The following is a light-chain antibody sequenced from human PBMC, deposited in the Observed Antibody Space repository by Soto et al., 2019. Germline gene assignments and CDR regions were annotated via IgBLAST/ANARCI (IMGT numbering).Light chain of an antibody. Sequence: EIVLTQSPGTLSLSPGERATLSCRASQSVSSSYLAWYQHEPGQAPRLLISGASNRAAGIPDRFSGSGSGTEFTLTISRLEPEDFAVYYCQQYDNSFTXGGGTKVDIK. CDR3: QQYDNSFT. CDR1: QSVSSSY. J-gene: IGKJ4*01. V-gene: IGKV3-20*01. CDR2: GAS.